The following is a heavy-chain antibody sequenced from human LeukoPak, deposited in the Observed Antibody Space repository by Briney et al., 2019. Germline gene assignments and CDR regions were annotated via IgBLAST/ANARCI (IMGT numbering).Heavy chain of an antibody. CDR3: AKSQTGGPVLWYFDS. Sequence: GGSLRLSCAASGFTFSTYAMSWVRQAPGKGLEWVSVISGSGDITYYAESVRGRFTISRDNSKNALFLQMNSLRVEDTAVYYCAKSQTGGPVLWYFDSWGQGTLVTVSS. V-gene: IGHV3-23*01. J-gene: IGHJ4*02. CDR2: ISGSGDIT. CDR1: GFTFSTYA. D-gene: IGHD2-21*01.